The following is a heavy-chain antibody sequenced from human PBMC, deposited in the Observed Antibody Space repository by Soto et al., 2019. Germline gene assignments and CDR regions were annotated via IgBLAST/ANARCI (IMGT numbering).Heavy chain of an antibody. CDR1: GFRFDDYV. J-gene: IGHJ1*01. V-gene: IGHV3-9*01. D-gene: IGHD2-21*01. CDR3: AKAYCDGDCYIWRVYFHK. CDR2: ISSNSANI. Sequence: GGSLRLSCEGSGFRFDDYVMHWVRQAPGNGLEWVSGISSNSANIEYADSVKGRFTISRDNAKNSLYLQMNSLRVEDTAFYYCAKAYCDGDCYIWRVYFHKWGQGTMVTV.